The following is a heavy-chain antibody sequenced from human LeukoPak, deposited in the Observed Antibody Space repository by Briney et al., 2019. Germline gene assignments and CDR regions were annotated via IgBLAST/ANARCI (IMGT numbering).Heavy chain of an antibody. CDR1: GGSISSYY. Sequence: SETLSLTCTVSGGSISSYYWGWIRQPPGKELEWIGSIYYSGSTSYNPSLKSRVTISVDTSKNQFSLNLSSVTAADTAVYYCARHRWIVGGTSWFDPWGQGTLVTVSS. CDR3: ARHRWIVGGTSWFDP. D-gene: IGHD1-26*01. CDR2: IYYSGST. J-gene: IGHJ5*02. V-gene: IGHV4-39*01.